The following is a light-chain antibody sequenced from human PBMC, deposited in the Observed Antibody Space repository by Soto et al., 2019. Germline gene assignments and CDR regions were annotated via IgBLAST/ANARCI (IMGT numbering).Light chain of an antibody. CDR3: QQYNSERT. CDR1: QSISGR. J-gene: IGKJ1*01. V-gene: IGKV1-5*01. CDR2: AAS. Sequence: DIQMTQSPSTLSASVGDRVTITCRASQSISGRLAGYQQKPGKAPKLLIYAASSLESGVPSRFSGSGSGTKFILTISSLQPDDFATYYCQQYNSERTFGQGTKVEIK.